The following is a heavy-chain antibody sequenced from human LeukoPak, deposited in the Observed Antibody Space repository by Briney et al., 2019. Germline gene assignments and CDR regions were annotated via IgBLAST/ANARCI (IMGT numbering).Heavy chain of an antibody. D-gene: IGHD3/OR15-3a*01. CDR3: ARDGLGSAFDY. J-gene: IGHJ4*02. CDR1: GFTFSSYW. V-gene: IGHV3-7*01. Sequence: PGGSLRLSCAASGFTFSSYWMTWVRQAPGKGLEWVANIKQDGSEEYYVDSVEGRFTISRDNAKNSLYLQMNSLRAEDTAVYYCARDGLGSAFDYWGQGTLVTVSS. CDR2: IKQDGSEE.